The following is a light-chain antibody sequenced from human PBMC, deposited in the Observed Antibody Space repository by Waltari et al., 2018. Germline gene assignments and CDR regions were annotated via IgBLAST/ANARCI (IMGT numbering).Light chain of an antibody. J-gene: IGKJ4*01. V-gene: IGKV4-1*01. CDR1: LHVLSSSNNKNY. CDR3: QQYYGSPLT. CDR2: WAS. Sequence: DIVMTQSPDSLAVSLGERATINCKSSLHVLSSSNNKNYIAWFQQKPGQPPKLLIYWASTRESGVPDRFSGSGSGTDFTLTISSLQADDVAVYYCQQYYGSPLTFGGGTKVEIK.